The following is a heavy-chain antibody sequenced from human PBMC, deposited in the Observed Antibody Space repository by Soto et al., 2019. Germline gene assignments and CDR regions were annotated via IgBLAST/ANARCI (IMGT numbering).Heavy chain of an antibody. Sequence: QVQLVQSGAEVKKPGSSVKVSCKASGGTFSSYTISWVRQAPGQGLEWMGRIIPILGIANYAQKFQGRVTIXAXXSTSTAYMELSSLRSEDTAVYYCARGGSTVTTWDYWGQGTLVTVSS. V-gene: IGHV1-69*02. J-gene: IGHJ4*02. CDR2: IIPILGIA. CDR3: ARGGSTVTTWDY. D-gene: IGHD4-17*01. CDR1: GGTFSSYT.